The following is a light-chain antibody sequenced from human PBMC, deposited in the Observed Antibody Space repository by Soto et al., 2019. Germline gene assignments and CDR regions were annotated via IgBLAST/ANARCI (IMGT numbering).Light chain of an antibody. CDR1: QTLRRTY. Sequence: EIVLMQSPGSLSLSPGERATLSCRASQTLRRTYIAWYQQKPGQAPRVLIYGASKRATCIPDRFSGSGSGTDFSLTISRLEPEDFAVYYCHQYDNAPQTYGQGTKVDIK. J-gene: IGKJ2*01. CDR2: GAS. CDR3: HQYDNAPQT. V-gene: IGKV3-20*01.